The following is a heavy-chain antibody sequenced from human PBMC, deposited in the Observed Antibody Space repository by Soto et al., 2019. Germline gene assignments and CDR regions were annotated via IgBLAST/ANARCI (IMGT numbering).Heavy chain of an antibody. CDR2: INSDGSST. Sequence: GGSLRLSCAASGFTFSSYWMHWVRQAPGKGLVWVSRINSDGSSTSYADSVKGRFTISRDNAKNTLYLQMNSLRAEDTAVYYCARDTYSSSSFDYYYYGMDVWGQGTTVTVSS. J-gene: IGHJ6*02. V-gene: IGHV3-74*01. CDR3: ARDTYSSSSFDYYYYGMDV. CDR1: GFTFSSYW. D-gene: IGHD6-13*01.